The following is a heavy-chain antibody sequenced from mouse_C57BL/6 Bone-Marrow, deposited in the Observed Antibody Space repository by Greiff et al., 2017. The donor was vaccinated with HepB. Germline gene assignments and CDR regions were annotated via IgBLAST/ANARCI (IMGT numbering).Heavy chain of an antibody. D-gene: IGHD4-1*01. J-gene: IGHJ4*01. CDR1: GFTFSDYY. V-gene: IGHV5-16*01. CDR3: AHWDDAMDY. CDR2: INYDGSST. Sequence: EVQRVESEGGLVQPGSSMKLSCTASGFTFSDYYMAWVRQVPEKGLEWVANINYDGSSTYYLDSLKSRFIISRDNAKNILYLQMSSLKSEDTATYYCAHWDDAMDYWGQGTSVTVSS.